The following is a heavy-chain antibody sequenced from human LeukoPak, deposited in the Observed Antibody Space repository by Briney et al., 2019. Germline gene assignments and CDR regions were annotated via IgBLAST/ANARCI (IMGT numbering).Heavy chain of an antibody. J-gene: IGHJ4*02. CDR2: INHSGST. CDR3: AMYSGYDPPFDY. V-gene: IGHV4-34*01. Sequence: SETLSLTCAVYGGSFSGYYWSWIRQPSGKELEWIGEINHSGSTNYNPSLKSRVTISVDTSKNQFSLKLSSVTAADTAVYYCAMYSGYDPPFDYWGQGTLVTVSS. D-gene: IGHD5-12*01. CDR1: GGSFSGYY.